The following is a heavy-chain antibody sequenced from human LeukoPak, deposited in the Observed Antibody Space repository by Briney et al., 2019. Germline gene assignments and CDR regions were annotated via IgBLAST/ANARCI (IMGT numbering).Heavy chain of an antibody. CDR2: ISGSSSTI. V-gene: IGHV3-48*02. D-gene: IGHD2-15*01. J-gene: IGHJ4*02. CDR1: GFTFSSYS. Sequence: QPGGSLRLSCTASGFTFSSYSMNWVRQAPGKGLEWVSYISGSSSTIYYADSVKGRFTISRDNAKHSLYLQMNSLRDEDTAVYYCARVSCSGGSCREGDYWGQGTLVTVSS. CDR3: ARVSCSGGSCREGDY.